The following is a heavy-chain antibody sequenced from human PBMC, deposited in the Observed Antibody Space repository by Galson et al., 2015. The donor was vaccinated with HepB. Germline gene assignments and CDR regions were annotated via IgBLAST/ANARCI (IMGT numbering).Heavy chain of an antibody. J-gene: IGHJ5*02. Sequence: SLRLSCAASGFAFNTYAMSWVRQAPGKGLEWISGISGTGARTYYADSVRGRFTISRDNSKNRLFLQMASLRAEDMAVYFCASFYSRVNWFDPWGQGTLVTVSS. V-gene: IGHV3-23*01. D-gene: IGHD2-2*02. CDR3: ASFYSRVNWFDP. CDR1: GFAFNTYA. CDR2: ISGTGART.